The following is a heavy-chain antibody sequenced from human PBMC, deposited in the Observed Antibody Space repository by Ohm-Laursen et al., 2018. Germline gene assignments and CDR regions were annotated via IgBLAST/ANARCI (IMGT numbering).Heavy chain of an antibody. J-gene: IGHJ5*02. CDR3: AHHIWFGERTTSGA. CDR1: GFSLSTSGVG. Sequence: PTQTLTLTCTFSGFSLSTSGVGVGWIRQPPGKALEWLALIYWNDDKRYSPSLKSRLTITKDTSKNQVVLTMTNMDPVDTATYYCAHHIWFGERTTSGAWGQGTLVTVSS. D-gene: IGHD3-10*01. V-gene: IGHV2-5*01. CDR2: IYWNDDK.